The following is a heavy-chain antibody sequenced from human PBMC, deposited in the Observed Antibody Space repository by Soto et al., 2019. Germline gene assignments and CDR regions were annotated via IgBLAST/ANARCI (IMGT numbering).Heavy chain of an antibody. CDR3: ARVKSHTTIGALDY. J-gene: IGHJ4*02. V-gene: IGHV3-33*01. Sequence: QVQLVESGGGVVQPGRSLRLSCAASRFSFSSYDIHWVRQAPGKGLEWVAVIWYDGSNKNYADSVKGRFTISRDNSKNTLYLQMNSLRAEDTAVYYCARVKSHTTIGALDYWGQGTLVTVSS. CDR2: IWYDGSNK. D-gene: IGHD1-1*01. CDR1: RFSFSSYD.